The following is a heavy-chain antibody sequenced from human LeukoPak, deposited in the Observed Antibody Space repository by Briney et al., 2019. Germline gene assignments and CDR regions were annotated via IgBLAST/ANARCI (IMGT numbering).Heavy chain of an antibody. Sequence: ASVKVSCKVSGHSLAGLSIHWVRQSPEKGLEWMGGFDPGDVETIYSQKFQDRVIMTEDKSTDTASMELSSLTSEDTAIYYCATETPPSGSFPVYYNSWGQGTLVTVSS. CDR1: GHSLAGLS. V-gene: IGHV1-24*01. J-gene: IGHJ4*02. D-gene: IGHD3-9*01. CDR3: ATETPPSGSFPVYYNS. CDR2: FDPGDVET.